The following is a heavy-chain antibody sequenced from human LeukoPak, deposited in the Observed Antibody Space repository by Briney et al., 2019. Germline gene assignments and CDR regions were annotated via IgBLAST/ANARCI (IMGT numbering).Heavy chain of an antibody. J-gene: IGHJ6*02. CDR2: ISSSGSTT. CDR3: ARGRGYPYYYYGMDV. Sequence: GGSLRLSCAGSGFTFSSYEMHWVRQAPGKGLEWVSYISSSGSTTHYADSVKGRFTISRDNAKNSLYLQMHSLRGEDTAVYYCARGRGYPYYYYGMDVWGQGTTVTVSS. D-gene: IGHD3-3*01. V-gene: IGHV3-48*03. CDR1: GFTFSSYE.